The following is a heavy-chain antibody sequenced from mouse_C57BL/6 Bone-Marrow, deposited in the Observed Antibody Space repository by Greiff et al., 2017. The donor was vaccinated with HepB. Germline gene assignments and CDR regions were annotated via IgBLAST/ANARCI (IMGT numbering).Heavy chain of an antibody. V-gene: IGHV1-55*01. CDR2: IYPGSGST. Sequence: VQLQQPGAELVKPGASVKMSCKASGYTFTSYWITWVKQRPGQGLEWIGDIYPGSGSTNYNEKFKSKATLTVDTSSSTAYMQLSSLTSEDSAVYYGARDYYGSSYVWYFDVWGTGTTVTVSS. D-gene: IGHD1-1*01. CDR3: ARDYYGSSYVWYFDV. CDR1: GYTFTSYW. J-gene: IGHJ1*03.